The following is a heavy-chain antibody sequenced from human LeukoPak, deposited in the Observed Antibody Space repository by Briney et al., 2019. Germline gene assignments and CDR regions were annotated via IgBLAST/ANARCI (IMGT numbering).Heavy chain of an antibody. V-gene: IGHV1-18*04. CDR2: ISAYNGNT. CDR1: GYTFTGYY. D-gene: IGHD3-10*01. CDR3: AVITMVRGVVYFDY. J-gene: IGHJ4*02. Sequence: ASVKVSCKASGYTFTGYYMHWVRQAPGQGLEWMGWISAYNGNTNYAQKLQGRVTMTTDTSTSTAYMELRSLRSDDTAVYYCAVITMVRGVVYFDYWGQGTLVTVSS.